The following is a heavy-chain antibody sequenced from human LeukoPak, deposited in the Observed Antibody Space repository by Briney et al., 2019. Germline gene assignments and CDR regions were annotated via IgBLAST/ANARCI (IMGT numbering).Heavy chain of an antibody. V-gene: IGHV4-59*01. CDR3: ARDLEIAAAGPYYYYMDV. J-gene: IGHJ6*03. D-gene: IGHD6-13*01. CDR1: GGSISSYY. CDR2: IYYSGST. Sequence: SETLSLTCTVSGGSISSYYWSWIRQPPGKGLEWIGYIYYSGSTNYNPSLKSRVTISVDTSKNQFSLKLSSVTAADTAVYYRARDLEIAAAGPYYYYMDVWGKGTTVTVSS.